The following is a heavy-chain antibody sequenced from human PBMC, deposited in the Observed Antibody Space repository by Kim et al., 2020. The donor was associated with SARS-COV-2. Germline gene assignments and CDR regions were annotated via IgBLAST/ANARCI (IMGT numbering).Heavy chain of an antibody. CDR1: GFTFDDYA. CDR2: ISWHSGSI. J-gene: IGHJ5*02. Sequence: GGSLRLSCAASGFTFDDYAMHWVRQAPGKGLEWVSGISWHSGSIGYADSVKGRFTISRDNAKNSLYLQMNSLRAEDTALYYCAKDLLGDYYDSSGHLWGQGTLVTVPS. D-gene: IGHD3-22*01. CDR3: AKDLLGDYYDSSGHL. V-gene: IGHV3-9*01.